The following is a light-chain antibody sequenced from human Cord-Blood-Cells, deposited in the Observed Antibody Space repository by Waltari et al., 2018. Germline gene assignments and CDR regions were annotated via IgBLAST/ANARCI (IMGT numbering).Light chain of an antibody. V-gene: IGKV3-11*01. CDR1: QSVSSY. CDR2: DAS. CDR3: QQRSNWPRT. J-gene: IGKJ5*01. Sequence: EIVLTQSPATLSLSPGERATLPCRARQSVSSYLAWYQQKPGQAPRLPIYDASNRATGIPAKFSGSGFWTDFTFPISSLEPEDFAVYFLQQRSNWPRTFGQGTRLEIQ.